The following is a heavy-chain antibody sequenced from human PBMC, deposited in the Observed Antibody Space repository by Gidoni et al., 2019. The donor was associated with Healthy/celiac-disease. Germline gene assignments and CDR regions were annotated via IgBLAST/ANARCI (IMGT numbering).Heavy chain of an antibody. V-gene: IGHV4-61*02. J-gene: IGHJ5*02. Sequence: QVQLQESGPGLVKPSQTLSLTCTVPGGSISRGSYYWSWIRQPAGKGLEWIGRIYTSGSTNYNPSLKSRVTISVDTSKNQFSLKLSSVTAADTAVYYCARVDTAMVRTNWFDPWGQGTLVTVSS. D-gene: IGHD5-18*01. CDR2: IYTSGST. CDR1: GGSISRGSYY. CDR3: ARVDTAMVRTNWFDP.